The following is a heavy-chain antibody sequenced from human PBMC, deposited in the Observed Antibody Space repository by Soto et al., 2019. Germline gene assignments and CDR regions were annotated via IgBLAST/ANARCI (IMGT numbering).Heavy chain of an antibody. J-gene: IGHJ5*02. V-gene: IGHV1-69*02. CDR2: IIPILGIA. D-gene: IGHD2-15*01. CDR1: GGTFSSYT. CDR3: ASQQRGGRWWFDP. Sequence: SVKVSCKASGGTFSSYTISWVRQAPGQGLEWMGRIIPILGIANYAQKFQGRVTITADKSTSTAYMELSSLRSEDTAVYYCASQQRGGRWWFDPWGQGTLVTVSS.